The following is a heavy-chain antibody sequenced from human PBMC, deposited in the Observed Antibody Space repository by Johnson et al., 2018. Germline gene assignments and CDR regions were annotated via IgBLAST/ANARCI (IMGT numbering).Heavy chain of an antibody. CDR1: GGSIFRGSYY. CDR2: IHTSGRT. Sequence: QVQLQESGPRLVQPSETLSLTCTVSGGSIFRGSYYWNWVRQPAGKGLEWIGRIHTSGRTRHNAPLRSRVTVSVDTSKNQLSLKLTSVTAADTAVYYCTRVGFLTGTEKDAFDIWGQGTMVIVSS. J-gene: IGHJ3*02. D-gene: IGHD1-7*01. CDR3: TRVGFLTGTEKDAFDI. V-gene: IGHV4-61*02.